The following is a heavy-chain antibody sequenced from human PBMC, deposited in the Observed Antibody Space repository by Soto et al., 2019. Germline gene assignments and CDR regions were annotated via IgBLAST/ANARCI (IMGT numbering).Heavy chain of an antibody. CDR2: VSKSDYT. D-gene: IGHD2-2*01. V-gene: IGHV3-21*01. J-gene: IGHJ4*02. CDR3: AREDSIIIPAVSDF. CDR1: GFYFNNYG. Sequence: GGSLRLSCEVSGFYFNNYGINWVRQAPGKGLEWVSSVSKSDYTYYSDSVKGRFTISRDNAENSVSLQMNSLRAEDTAVYYCAREDSIIIPAVSDFWGQGTLVTVSS.